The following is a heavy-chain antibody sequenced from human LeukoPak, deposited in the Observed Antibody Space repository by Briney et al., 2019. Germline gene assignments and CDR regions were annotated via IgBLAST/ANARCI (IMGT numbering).Heavy chain of an antibody. Sequence: GGSLRLSCAASGFTFSDYYMSWIRQAPGKGLEWVSYISSSSSYTNYADSVKGRFTISRDNSKNTLYLQMNSLRVEDTAVYYCARGLIWYFDSWGQGTLVTVSS. CDR2: ISSSSSYT. D-gene: IGHD6-19*01. CDR1: GFTFSDYY. J-gene: IGHJ4*02. CDR3: ARGLIWYFDS. V-gene: IGHV3-11*03.